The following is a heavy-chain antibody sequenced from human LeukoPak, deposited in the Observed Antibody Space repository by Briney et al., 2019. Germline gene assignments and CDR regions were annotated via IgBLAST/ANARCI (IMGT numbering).Heavy chain of an antibody. Sequence: GASVKVSCKASGYTFTGYYMHWVRQAPGQGLEWMGWINPNSGGTNYAQKFQGRVTMTRDTSISTAYMELSRLRSDDTAVYYCARVGGFCSSTSCYGDNWFDPWGQGTLVTVSS. D-gene: IGHD2-2*01. CDR2: INPNSGGT. CDR1: GYTFTGYY. J-gene: IGHJ5*02. CDR3: ARVGGFCSSTSCYGDNWFDP. V-gene: IGHV1-2*02.